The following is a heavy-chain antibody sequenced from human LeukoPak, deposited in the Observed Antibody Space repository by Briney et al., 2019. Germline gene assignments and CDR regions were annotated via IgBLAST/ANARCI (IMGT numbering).Heavy chain of an antibody. CDR3: ARRDSYSSGYYYFDY. J-gene: IGHJ4*02. CDR2: INYRGNT. Sequence: TSSETLSLTCAVYGGSFSGYYWSWIRQPPGKGLDWIGIINYRGNTYYNPSLKSRVTISVDTSKNQFSLKLSSVTAADTAVYYCARRDSYSSGYYYFDYWGQGTLVTVSS. CDR1: GGSFSGYY. D-gene: IGHD3-22*01. V-gene: IGHV4-34*01.